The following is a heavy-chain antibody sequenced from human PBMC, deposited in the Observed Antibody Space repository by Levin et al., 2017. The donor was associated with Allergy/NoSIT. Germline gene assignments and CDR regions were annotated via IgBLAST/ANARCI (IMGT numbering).Heavy chain of an antibody. J-gene: IGHJ4*02. Sequence: SGGSLRLSCAASGFGFSSYAITWVRQAPGKGLEWVSTISGGGATTFYADSVKGRFTISRDNSKNTLYLQMNSLRAEDTALYYCATWEFQTYWGQGTLVTVSS. V-gene: IGHV3-23*01. CDR1: GFGFSSYA. CDR3: ATWEFQTY. D-gene: IGHD3-10*01. CDR2: ISGGGATT.